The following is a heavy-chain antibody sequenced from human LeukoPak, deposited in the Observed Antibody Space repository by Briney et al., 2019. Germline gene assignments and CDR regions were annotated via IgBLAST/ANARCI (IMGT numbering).Heavy chain of an antibody. J-gene: IGHJ6*03. V-gene: IGHV4-34*01. Sequence: SETLSLTCAVYGGSFSAYYWSWIRQPPGKGLEWIGEINHSGSTNYNPPLKSRVTISVDTSKNQFSLKLTPVTAADTAVYYCARDYGDYVHYYMDVWGKGTTVTVSS. CDR2: INHSGST. CDR1: GGSFSAYY. D-gene: IGHD4-17*01. CDR3: ARDYGDYVHYYMDV.